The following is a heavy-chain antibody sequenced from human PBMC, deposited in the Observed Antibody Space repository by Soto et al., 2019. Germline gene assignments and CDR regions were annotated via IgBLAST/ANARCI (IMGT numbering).Heavy chain of an antibody. V-gene: IGHV1-3*01. Sequence: QVQLVQSGAEVKKPGASVKVSCKASGYTFTSYAMHWVRQAPGQRLEWMGWINAGNGNTKYSQKFQGRVTITRDTSASTAYMELSSLRSEDTAVYYCARVPMLCSSTSCYHNWFDPWGKGTLVTVSS. D-gene: IGHD2-2*01. J-gene: IGHJ5*02. CDR1: GYTFTSYA. CDR2: INAGNGNT. CDR3: ARVPMLCSSTSCYHNWFDP.